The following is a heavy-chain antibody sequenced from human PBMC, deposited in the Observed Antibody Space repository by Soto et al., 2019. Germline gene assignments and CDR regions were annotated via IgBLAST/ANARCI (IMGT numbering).Heavy chain of an antibody. D-gene: IGHD6-13*01. CDR3: ARDHPYSSTLEGDHYYGMDV. V-gene: IGHV3-30-3*01. Sequence: GGSLRLSCAASGFTFSSSAMHWVRQAPGKGLEWISVISSDGSTKYYVDSVKGRFTCSRDNSKNALYLQMNSLRPDDTAVYFCARDHPYSSTLEGDHYYGMDVWGQGTTVTVSS. CDR1: GFTFSSSA. J-gene: IGHJ6*02. CDR2: ISSDGSTK.